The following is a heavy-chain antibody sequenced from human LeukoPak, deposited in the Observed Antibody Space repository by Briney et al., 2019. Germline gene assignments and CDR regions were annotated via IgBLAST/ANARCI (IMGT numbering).Heavy chain of an antibody. CDR3: ARSQPADSSSWLHVPVVLESFDP. D-gene: IGHD6-13*01. V-gene: IGHV4-31*03. Sequence: SETLSLTCTVSGGSISSGGYYWSWIRQHPGKGLEWIGYIYYSGSTYYNPSLKSRVTISVDTSKNQFSLKLSSVTAADTAAYYCARSQPADSSSWLHVPVVLESFDPWGQGTLVTVSS. CDR1: GGSISSGGYY. J-gene: IGHJ5*02. CDR2: IYYSGST.